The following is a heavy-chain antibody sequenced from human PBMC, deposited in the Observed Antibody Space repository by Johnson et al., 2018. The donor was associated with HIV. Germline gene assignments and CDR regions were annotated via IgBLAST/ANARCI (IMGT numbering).Heavy chain of an antibody. CDR3: ARDALLRFLEWFI. CDR1: GFTFSDYY. Sequence: QVQLVESGGGLVKPGGSLRLSCAASGFTFSDYYMIWIRQAPGKGLEWLSYITSSGTSSYYADSVKGRLTISRDNAKNSLYLQMNSLRVEDTAVYYCARDALLRFLEWFIWGQGTMVTVSS. CDR2: ITSSGTSS. D-gene: IGHD3-3*01. J-gene: IGHJ3*02. V-gene: IGHV3-11*04.